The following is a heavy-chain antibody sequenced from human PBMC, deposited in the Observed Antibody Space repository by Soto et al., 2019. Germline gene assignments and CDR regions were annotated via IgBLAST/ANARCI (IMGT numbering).Heavy chain of an antibody. V-gene: IGHV1-18*04. D-gene: IGHD1-7*01. CDR3: AVSRGITGTTRVQPFLKRSYGMDV. Sequence: ASVKVSCKASGYTFTSYGISWVRQAPGQGLEWMGWISAYNGNTNYAQKLQGRVTMTPDTSTSTAYMELRSLRSDDTAVYYCAVSRGITGTTRVQPFLKRSYGMDVWGQGTTVTVSS. CDR2: ISAYNGNT. J-gene: IGHJ6*02. CDR1: GYTFTSYG.